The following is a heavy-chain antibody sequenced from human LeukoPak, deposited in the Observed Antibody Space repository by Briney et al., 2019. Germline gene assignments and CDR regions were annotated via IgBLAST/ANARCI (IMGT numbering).Heavy chain of an antibody. Sequence: PSETLSLTCTVSGGSVSSGSYYWSWIRQPPGKGLEWIGYTYYSGSTNYNPSLKSRVTISVDTSKNQFSLKLSSVTAADTAVYYCARDSGYEGYYWGQGTLVTVSS. D-gene: IGHD5-12*01. CDR3: ARDSGYEGYY. CDR1: GGSVSSGSYY. V-gene: IGHV4-61*01. CDR2: TYYSGST. J-gene: IGHJ4*02.